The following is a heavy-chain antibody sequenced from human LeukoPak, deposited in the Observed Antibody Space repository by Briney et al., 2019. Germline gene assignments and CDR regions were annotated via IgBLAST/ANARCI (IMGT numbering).Heavy chain of an antibody. J-gene: IGHJ6*04. Sequence: GGSLRLSCAASGFTVNGNCMSWVRQTPGKGLESISVIYRAGSTYYADSVKGRFTISRDNAKNSLYLQLNSLRAEDTAVYYCAELGITMTGGVWGKGTTVTISS. D-gene: IGHD3-10*02. CDR3: AELGITMTGGV. V-gene: IGHV3-53*03. CDR1: GFTVNGNC. CDR2: IYRAGST.